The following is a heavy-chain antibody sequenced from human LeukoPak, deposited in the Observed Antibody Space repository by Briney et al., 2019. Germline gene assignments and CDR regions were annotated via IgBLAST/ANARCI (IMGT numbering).Heavy chain of an antibody. CDR3: ARLNSQYYDFWSGYYEDY. D-gene: IGHD3-3*01. CDR2: IYYSGNT. V-gene: IGHV4-39*01. CDR1: GDSISSSSYY. J-gene: IGHJ4*02. Sequence: SETLSLTCTVSGDSISSSSYYWGWIRQPPGKGLEWIGSIYYSGNTYYNPSLRSRVTISVDTSKNQFSLKLSSVTAADTAVYYCARLNSQYYDFWSGYYEDYWGQGTLVTVSS.